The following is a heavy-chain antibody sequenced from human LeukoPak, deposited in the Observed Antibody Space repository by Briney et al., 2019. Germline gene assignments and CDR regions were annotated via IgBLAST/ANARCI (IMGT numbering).Heavy chain of an antibody. CDR1: GVSISAYY. V-gene: IGHV4-4*07. CDR3: ARDPATMTTFLDS. J-gene: IGHJ4*02. Sequence: PSETLSLTCTVSGVSISAYYWSWIRQPAGNGLEWIGRIYPGESIYARENTYYNPSLKSRVSMSGDTSKNQLSLKLSSVTAADTAVYFCARDPATMTTFLDSWGQGTLVTVSS. CDR2: IYPGESIYARENT. D-gene: IGHD4-17*01.